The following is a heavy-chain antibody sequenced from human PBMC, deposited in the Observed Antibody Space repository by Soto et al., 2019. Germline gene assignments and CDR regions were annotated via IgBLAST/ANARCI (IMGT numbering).Heavy chain of an antibody. CDR1: GGSVSGGSYY. D-gene: IGHD6-6*01. J-gene: IGHJ4*02. Sequence: SETLSLTCTVSGGSVSGGSYYRGWIRQPPGKGLEWIGYFYYSGSTKYNPSLKSRVTILEDNAKNMVYLQMNSLTAEDTAVYYCVRDRPGSQHYFDYWGQGNMVTVSS. V-gene: IGHV4-61*01. CDR2: FYYSGST. CDR3: VRDRPGSQHYFDY.